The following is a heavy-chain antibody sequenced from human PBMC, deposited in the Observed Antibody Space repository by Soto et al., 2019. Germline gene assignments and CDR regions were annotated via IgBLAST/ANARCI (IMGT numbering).Heavy chain of an antibody. D-gene: IGHD2-2*02. V-gene: IGHV4-59*08. J-gene: IGHJ6*03. CDR1: GGSISSYY. CDR3: ARIEALGYCSSTSCYTYYYMDV. Sequence: PSETLSLTCTVSGGSISSYYWSWIRQPPGKGLEWIGYIYYSGSTNYNPSLKSRVTMSVDTSKNQFSLKLSSVTAADTAVYYCARIEALGYCSSTSCYTYYYMDVWGKGTTVTVSS. CDR2: IYYSGST.